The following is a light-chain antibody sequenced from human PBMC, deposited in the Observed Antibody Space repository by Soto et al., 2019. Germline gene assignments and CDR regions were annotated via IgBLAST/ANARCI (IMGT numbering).Light chain of an antibody. CDR3: QQTRTVPPEWT. CDR2: ATS. CDR1: QSIASY. Sequence: DIQITQSPSSLSASVGDRVTITCRASQSIASYLNLYQQKPGKAPRLLIFATSNLQSGVPSRFSGSGSGTHFTLSISSLQPEDSATYYCQQTRTVPPEWTFGQGDQGGYQ. V-gene: IGKV1-39*01. J-gene: IGKJ1*01.